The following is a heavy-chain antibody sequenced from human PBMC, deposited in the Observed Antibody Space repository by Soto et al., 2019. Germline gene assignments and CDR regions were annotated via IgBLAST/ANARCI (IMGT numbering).Heavy chain of an antibody. V-gene: IGHV3-48*03. CDR2: ISSSGDTI. D-gene: IGHD3-22*01. CDR1: GFTFSGYE. CDR3: AREPYYYDSSGYPGYFDH. Sequence: PGGSLRLSCAASGFTFSGYEMNWVRQAPGKGLEWVSYISSSGDTIYSADSVKGRFTISRDNAKNSLYLQMDSLRVEDTAVYYCAREPYYYDSSGYPGYFDHWGQGTLVTVSS. J-gene: IGHJ4*02.